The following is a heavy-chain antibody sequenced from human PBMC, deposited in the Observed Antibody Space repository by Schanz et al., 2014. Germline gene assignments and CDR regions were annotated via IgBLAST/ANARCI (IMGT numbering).Heavy chain of an antibody. J-gene: IGHJ4*02. CDR3: ARKTDSSGTGDY. CDR1: GFSFDKYG. D-gene: IGHD6-19*01. Sequence: VQLVESGGGLVKPGGSLRLSCAASGFSFDKYGMHWVRQAPGKGLEWVGVIWYDGSKTYYADSVKGRFTISRDNSKNALYLQMNSLRAEDTAVYYCARKTDSSGTGDYWGQGTLVTVSS. CDR2: IWYDGSKT. V-gene: IGHV3-33*03.